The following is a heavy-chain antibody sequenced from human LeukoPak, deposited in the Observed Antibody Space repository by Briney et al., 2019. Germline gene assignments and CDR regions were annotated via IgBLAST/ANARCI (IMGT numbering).Heavy chain of an antibody. D-gene: IGHD3-10*01. Sequence: PSETLSLTCTVSGGSISTYYWSWIRQPPGKGLEWIGFIYSTGSTNYNPSLKSRVSISVDTSKNQFSLRLSSVTAADTAVYYCAKGPMVRGVIPGTDYWGQGTLVTVSS. V-gene: IGHV4-59*01. CDR3: AKGPMVRGVIPGTDY. CDR2: IYSTGST. CDR1: GGSISTYY. J-gene: IGHJ4*02.